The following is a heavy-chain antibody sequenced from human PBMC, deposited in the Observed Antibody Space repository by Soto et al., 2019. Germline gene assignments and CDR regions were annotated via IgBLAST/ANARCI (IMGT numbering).Heavy chain of an antibody. CDR2: INPNSGGT. Sequence: GASVKVSCKASGYTFTGYYMHWVRQAPGQGLEWMGWINPNSGGTNYAQKFQGWVTMTRDTSISTAYMELSRLRSDDTAVYYCARERHLVDAGYGMDVWGQGTTVTVSS. J-gene: IGHJ6*02. CDR3: ARERHLVDAGYGMDV. V-gene: IGHV1-2*04. CDR1: GYTFTGYY. D-gene: IGHD6-6*01.